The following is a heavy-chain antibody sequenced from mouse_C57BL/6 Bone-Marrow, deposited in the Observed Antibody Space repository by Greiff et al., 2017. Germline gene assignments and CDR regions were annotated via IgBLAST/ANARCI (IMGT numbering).Heavy chain of an antibody. CDR1: GYSFTGYY. CDR2: INPSTGGT. Sequence: EVKLQQSGPELVKPGASVKISCKASGYSFTGYYMNWVKQSPEKSLEWIGEINPSTGGTTYNQKFKAKATLTVDKSSSTAYMQLKSLTSEDSAVYYCARDYGYAWFAYWGQGTLVTVSA. J-gene: IGHJ3*01. D-gene: IGHD2-2*01. V-gene: IGHV1-42*01. CDR3: ARDYGYAWFAY.